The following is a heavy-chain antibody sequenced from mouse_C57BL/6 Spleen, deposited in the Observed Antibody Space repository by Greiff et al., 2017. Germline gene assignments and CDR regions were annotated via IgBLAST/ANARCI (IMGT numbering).Heavy chain of an antibody. CDR1: GYAFSSYW. CDR2: IYPGDGDT. Sequence: VQRVESGAELVKPGASVKISCKASGYAFSSYWMNWVKQRPGKGLEWIGQIYPGDGDTNYNGKFKGKATLTADTSSSTAYMQLSSLTSEDSSVYFCARSYDGYRGYFDYWGQGTTLTVSS. D-gene: IGHD2-3*01. V-gene: IGHV1-80*01. J-gene: IGHJ2*01. CDR3: ARSYDGYRGYFDY.